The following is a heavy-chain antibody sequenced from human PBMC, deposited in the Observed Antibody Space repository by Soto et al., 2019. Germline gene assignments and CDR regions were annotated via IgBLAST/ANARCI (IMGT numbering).Heavy chain of an antibody. CDR3: VGYDTLDY. CDR2: IRGSGETT. D-gene: IGHD3-9*01. CDR1: GFTFSSNA. Sequence: PGGSLRLSCIASGFTFSSNAMSWVRQAPGKGLEWVSAIRGSGETTYHANSVKGRFTISRDNSKNTLYLQVNSLRAEDTAVYYCVGYDTLDYWGQGTLVTVSS. V-gene: IGHV3-23*01. J-gene: IGHJ4*02.